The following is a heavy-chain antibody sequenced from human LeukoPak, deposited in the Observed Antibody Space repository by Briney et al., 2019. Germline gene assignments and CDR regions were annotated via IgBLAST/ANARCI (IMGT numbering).Heavy chain of an antibody. CDR1: AFTFSSYN. CDR2: ITYDGSNK. CDR3: ARGTDWLFRD. D-gene: IGHD3/OR15-3a*01. Sequence: GGSLRLSCAASAFTFSSYNMHWVRQAPGKGLEWVAVITYDGSNKYYADSVKGRFTISRDNSKNTLYLQMNSLRAEDTAVYYCARGTDWLFRDWGQGTLVTVSS. V-gene: IGHV3-30-3*01. J-gene: IGHJ4*02.